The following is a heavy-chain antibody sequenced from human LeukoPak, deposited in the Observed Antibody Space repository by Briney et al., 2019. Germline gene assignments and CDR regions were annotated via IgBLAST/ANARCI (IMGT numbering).Heavy chain of an antibody. CDR2: ISYDGSNK. CDR1: GFTFSSYA. Sequence: GGSLRLSCAASGFTFSSYAMHWVRQAPGKGLEWVAVISYDGSNKYYADSVKGRFTISRDNSKNTLYLQMNSLRTEDTALYYCAKDLDYRGCSTSCYNEIRVMDVWGKGTTVTVSS. V-gene: IGHV3-30-3*01. J-gene: IGHJ6*03. D-gene: IGHD2-2*02. CDR3: AKDLDYRGCSTSCYNEIRVMDV.